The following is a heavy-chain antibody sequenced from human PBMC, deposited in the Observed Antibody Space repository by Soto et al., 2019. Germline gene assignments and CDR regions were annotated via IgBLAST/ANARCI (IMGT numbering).Heavy chain of an antibody. CDR1: GFTFSNYA. V-gene: IGHV3-23*01. CDR2: ISGSGSST. CDR3: AKDRSEYSSGSYSLDN. J-gene: IGHJ4*02. D-gene: IGHD3-10*01. Sequence: GGSLRLSCAASGFTFSNYAMSWVRQAPGKGLEWVSAISGSGSSTYYADSVKGRFTISRDNSKNKLYLQLNSLRAEDTAVYYCAKDRSEYSSGSYSLDNWGQGTLVTVSS.